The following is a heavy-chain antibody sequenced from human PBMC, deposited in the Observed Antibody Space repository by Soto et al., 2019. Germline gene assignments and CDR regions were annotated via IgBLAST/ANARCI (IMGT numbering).Heavy chain of an antibody. CDR3: ARDSGYYDSSGYYFGPY. Sequence: SETLSLTCAVYGGSFIGYYWSWIRQPPGKGLEWIGEIDHSGRTNYNPSLKSRVTISVDTSKNQSSLKLSSVTAADTAVYYCARDSGYYDSSGYYFGPYWGQGTLVTVS. D-gene: IGHD3-22*01. CDR2: IDHSGRT. CDR1: GGSFIGYY. J-gene: IGHJ4*02. V-gene: IGHV4-34*01.